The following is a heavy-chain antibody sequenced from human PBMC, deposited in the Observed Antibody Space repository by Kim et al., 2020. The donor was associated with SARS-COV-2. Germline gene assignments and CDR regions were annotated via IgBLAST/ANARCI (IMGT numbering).Heavy chain of an antibody. CDR2: ISYDGSNK. J-gene: IGHJ4*02. D-gene: IGHD5-12*01. V-gene: IGHV3-33*05. Sequence: GGSLRLSCAASGFTFSSYGMHWVRQAPGKGLEWVAVISYDGSNKYYADSVKGRFTISRDNSKNTLYLQMNSLRAEDTAVYYCARGQYSGYHIVDYWGQGTLVTVSS. CDR1: GFTFSSYG. CDR3: ARGQYSGYHIVDY.